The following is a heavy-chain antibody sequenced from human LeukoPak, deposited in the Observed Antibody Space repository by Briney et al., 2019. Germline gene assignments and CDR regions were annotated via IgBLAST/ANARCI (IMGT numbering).Heavy chain of an antibody. CDR2: ISSSGSSI. Sequence: GGSLRLSCAASGFTFSDYYINWIRQAPGKGLEWASYISSSGSSIHYADSVKGRFTSSRDNAKNSLYLQMNSLRAEDTAVYYCARVCSNTSCWGAFDIWGQGTMVTVSS. D-gene: IGHD2-2*01. CDR3: ARVCSNTSCWGAFDI. J-gene: IGHJ3*02. CDR1: GFTFSDYY. V-gene: IGHV3-11*04.